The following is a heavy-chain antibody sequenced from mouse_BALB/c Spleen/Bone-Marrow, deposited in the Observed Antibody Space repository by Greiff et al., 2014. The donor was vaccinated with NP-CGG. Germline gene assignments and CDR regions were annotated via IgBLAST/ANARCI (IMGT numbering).Heavy chain of an antibody. D-gene: IGHD2-3*01. J-gene: IGHJ3*01. V-gene: IGHV4-1*02. CDR1: GFDFSRYW. CDR2: INPDSSTT. Sequence: DVQLQESGGGLVQPGGSLKLSCAASGFDFSRYWMTWVRQAPGKGLEWIGEINPDSSTTNYTPSLRDKFIISRDNAKNTLYLQMSKVRSEDTALYYCARNGYYGWIAYWGQGTLVTVSA. CDR3: ARNGYYGWIAY.